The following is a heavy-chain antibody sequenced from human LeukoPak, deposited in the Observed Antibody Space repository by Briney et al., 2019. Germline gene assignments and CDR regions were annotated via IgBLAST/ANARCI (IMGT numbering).Heavy chain of an antibody. CDR3: ARVLVAASTRGGFDY. V-gene: IGHV3-21*01. CDR1: GFIFSSYS. D-gene: IGHD6-19*01. CDR2: ISSTSSYI. Sequence: PGGSLRLSCAASGFIFSSYSMNWVRQAPGKGLEWVSSISSTSSYIYYVDSVEGRFTISRDNAKNSLYLQMNSLRAEDTAVYYCARVLVAASTRGGFDYWGQGTLVTVSS. J-gene: IGHJ4*02.